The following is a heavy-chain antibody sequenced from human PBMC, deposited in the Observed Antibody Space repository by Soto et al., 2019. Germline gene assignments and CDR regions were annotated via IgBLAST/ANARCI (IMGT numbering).Heavy chain of an antibody. J-gene: IGHJ6*02. Sequence: XSVKVSCNASGYPFTGYYMHWVRQAPGQGLEWMGWINPNSGGTNYAQKFQGWVTMTRDTSISTAYMELSRLRSDDTAVYYCARVDCSSTSCPGRYYGMDVWGQGTTVTVSS. V-gene: IGHV1-2*04. D-gene: IGHD2-2*01. CDR1: GYPFTGYY. CDR3: ARVDCSSTSCPGRYYGMDV. CDR2: INPNSGGT.